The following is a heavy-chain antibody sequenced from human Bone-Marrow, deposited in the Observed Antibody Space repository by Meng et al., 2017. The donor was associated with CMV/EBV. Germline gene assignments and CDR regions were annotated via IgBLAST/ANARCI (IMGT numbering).Heavy chain of an antibody. CDR1: GFTFSIYW. D-gene: IGHD3-10*01. J-gene: IGHJ6*02. V-gene: IGHV3-74*01. CDR2: INSDGSST. CDR3: ARDAGYYYYGMDV. Sequence: GESLKISCAASGFTFSIYWMHWVRQAPGKGLVWVSRINSDGSSTSYADSVKGRFTISRDNAKNTLYLQMNSLRAEDTAVYYCARDAGYYYYGMDVWGQGTTVTVSS.